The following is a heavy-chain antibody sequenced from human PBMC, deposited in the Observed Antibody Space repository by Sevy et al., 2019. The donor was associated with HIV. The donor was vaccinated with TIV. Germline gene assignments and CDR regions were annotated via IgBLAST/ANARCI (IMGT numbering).Heavy chain of an antibody. CDR1: GDSISNYF. J-gene: IGHJ5*02. CDR2: IYYSGST. CDR3: ARDYYDNRPRGFDP. V-gene: IGHV4-59*01. Sequence: SETLSLTCTVSGDSISNYFWSWSRQPPGKELEWIGYIYYSGSTNYNPSLKSRVTISVDTSKNQFSLRLNSVTAADTAVYYCARDYYDNRPRGFDPWGQGTLVTVSS. D-gene: IGHD3-22*01.